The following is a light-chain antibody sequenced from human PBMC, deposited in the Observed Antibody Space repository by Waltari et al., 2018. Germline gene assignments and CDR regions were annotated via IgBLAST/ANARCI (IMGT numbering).Light chain of an antibody. J-gene: IGLJ2*01. CDR2: AVT. CDR3: CSYAGGRTYVV. Sequence: QSALTQAASVSGSLGQSITISCTGTTNDVGAYDLVSSYQQHPGKATRLIIYAVTERPSGVSNRFSGSKSGNTASLTISGLQAEDEADYHCCSYAGGRTYVVFGGGTKLTVL. CDR1: TNDVGAYDL. V-gene: IGLV2-23*02.